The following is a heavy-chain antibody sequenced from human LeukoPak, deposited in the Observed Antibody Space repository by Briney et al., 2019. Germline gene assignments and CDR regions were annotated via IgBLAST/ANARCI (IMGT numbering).Heavy chain of an antibody. CDR1: GGSISSSSYY. D-gene: IGHD1-26*01. J-gene: IGHJ3*02. Sequence: SETLSLTCTVSGGSISSSSYYWGWIRQPPGKGLEWIGSIYYSGSTYYNPSLKSRVTISVDTSKNQFSLKLSSVTAADTAVYYCAREDSRSYLDDAFDIWGQATMVTVS. V-gene: IGHV4-39*07. CDR3: AREDSRSYLDDAFDI. CDR2: IYYSGST.